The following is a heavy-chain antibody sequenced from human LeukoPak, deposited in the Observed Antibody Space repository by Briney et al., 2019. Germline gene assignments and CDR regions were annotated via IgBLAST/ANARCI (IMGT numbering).Heavy chain of an antibody. CDR1: GITLSNYG. D-gene: IGHD3/OR15-3a*01. J-gene: IGHJ4*02. Sequence: GGSLRLSCAVSGITLSNYGTSWVRQAPGKGLEWVADISDSGGSTKYADSVKGRFTIARDNRKNTLYLQMNSLRAEDTAVYFCAKRGVVIRVILVGFHKEAYYFESWGQGALVTVSS. CDR2: ISDSGGST. V-gene: IGHV3-23*01. CDR3: AKRGVVIRVILVGFHKEAYYFES.